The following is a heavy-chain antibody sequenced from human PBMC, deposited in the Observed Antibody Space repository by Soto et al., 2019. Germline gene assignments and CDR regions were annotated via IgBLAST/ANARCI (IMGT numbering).Heavy chain of an antibody. D-gene: IGHD2-15*01. CDR1: GFTVSSNY. CDR2: IYYSGST. Sequence: GSLRLSCAASGFTVSSNYMSWVRQTPGKGLEWIGYIYYSGSTYYNPSLKSRVTISVDTSKNQFSLKLSSVTAADTAVYYCARGGGSPQNYYYYMDVWGKGTTVTVSS. V-gene: IGHV4-59*06. J-gene: IGHJ6*03. CDR3: ARGGGSPQNYYYYMDV.